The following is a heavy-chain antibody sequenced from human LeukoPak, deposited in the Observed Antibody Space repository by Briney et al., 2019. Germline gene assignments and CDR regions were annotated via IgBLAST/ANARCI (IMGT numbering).Heavy chain of an antibody. CDR3: AKGHSEDGTGFDC. CDR1: GFTFSTYN. V-gene: IGHV3-48*02. D-gene: IGHD1-14*01. CDR2: IGSRSSSI. J-gene: IGHJ4*02. Sequence: SGGSLRLSCAASGFTFSTYNMHWVRQAPGQGLEWVSYIGSRSSSIKYADSVKGRFTISTDNAKNSLYLQMSSLRDEDTAVYYCAKGHSEDGTGFDCWGQGTLVSVSS.